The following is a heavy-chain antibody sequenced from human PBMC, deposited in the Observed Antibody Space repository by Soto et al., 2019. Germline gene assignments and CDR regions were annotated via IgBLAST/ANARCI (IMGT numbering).Heavy chain of an antibody. CDR3: ARHLGIFGASRSYGMDV. V-gene: IGHV5-10-1*01. J-gene: IGHJ6*02. D-gene: IGHD3-3*01. CDR1: GYSFTSYW. CDR2: IDPSDSYT. Sequence: GESLKISCKGSGYSFTSYWISWVRQMPGKGLEWMGRIDPSDSYTNYSPSFQGHVTISADKSISTAYLQWSSLKASDTAMYYCARHLGIFGASRSYGMDVWGQGTTVTVSS.